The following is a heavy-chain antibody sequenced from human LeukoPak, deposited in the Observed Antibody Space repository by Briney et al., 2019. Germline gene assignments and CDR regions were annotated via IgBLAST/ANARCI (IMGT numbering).Heavy chain of an antibody. J-gene: IGHJ6*02. CDR2: IYYSGST. CDR1: GGSISSSSYY. Sequence: SETLSLTCTVSGGSISSSSYYWGWIRQPPGKGLEWIGSIYYSGSTYYNPSHKSRVTISVDTSKNQFSLKLSSVTAADTAVYYCATVNGHKFYYYYGMDVWGQGTTVTVSS. D-gene: IGHD2-8*01. V-gene: IGHV4-39*01. CDR3: ATVNGHKFYYYYGMDV.